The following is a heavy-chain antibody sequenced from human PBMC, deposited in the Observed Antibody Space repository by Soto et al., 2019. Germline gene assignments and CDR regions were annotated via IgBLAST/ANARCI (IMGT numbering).Heavy chain of an antibody. CDR1: GGSISSYY. CDR3: SRHYGSCFDY. V-gene: IGHV4-59*08. Sequence: TSETLSLTCTVSGGSISSYYWSWIRQPPVNGLEFIGYIYYSVSTNYNPSLKSRFTISVDTSKNQFSLKLSSFTAADTAVYYCSRHYGSCFDYWGQGTLVTVSX. CDR2: IYYSVST. D-gene: IGHD3-10*01. J-gene: IGHJ4*02.